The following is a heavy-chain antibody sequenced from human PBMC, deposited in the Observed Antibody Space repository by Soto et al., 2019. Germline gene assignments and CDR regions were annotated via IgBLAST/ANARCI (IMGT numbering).Heavy chain of an antibody. J-gene: IGHJ5*02. Sequence: SETLSLTCAVSGYSISSSNWWGWIRQPPGKGLEWIGYIYYSGSTYYNPSLKSRVTISVDTSKNQFSLKLSSVTAADTAVYYCARGGLRGLSWFDPWGQGTLVTVSS. CDR2: IYYSGST. D-gene: IGHD5-12*01. CDR3: ARGGLRGLSWFDP. CDR1: GYSISSSNW. V-gene: IGHV4-28*01.